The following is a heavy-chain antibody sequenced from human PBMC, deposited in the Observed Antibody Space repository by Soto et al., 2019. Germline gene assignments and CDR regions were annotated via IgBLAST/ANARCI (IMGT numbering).Heavy chain of an antibody. CDR1: GGTFSSYA. CDR3: ARYGGGRWLQFGGGFDY. D-gene: IGHD5-12*01. CDR2: IIPIFGTA. J-gene: IGHJ4*02. Sequence: SVKVSCKASGGTFSSYAISWVRQAPGQGLEWMGGIIPIFGTANYAQKFQGRVTITADKSTSTAYMELSSLRSEDTGVYYCARYGGGRWLQFGGGFDYWGQGTLVTVS. V-gene: IGHV1-69*06.